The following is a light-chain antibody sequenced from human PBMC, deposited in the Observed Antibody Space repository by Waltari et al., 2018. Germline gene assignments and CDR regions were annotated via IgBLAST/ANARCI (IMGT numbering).Light chain of an antibody. CDR1: SLRSYY. CDR3: NSRDSSGNHLRV. Sequence: SSELTQDPAVSVALGQTVRITCQGDSLRSYYASWYQQKPGQAPVLVIYGKNNRPAGIPDRVSGSTSGKTASLTITGAQAEDEADYYCNSRDSSGNHLRVFGGGTKLTVL. V-gene: IGLV3-19*01. J-gene: IGLJ2*01. CDR2: GKN.